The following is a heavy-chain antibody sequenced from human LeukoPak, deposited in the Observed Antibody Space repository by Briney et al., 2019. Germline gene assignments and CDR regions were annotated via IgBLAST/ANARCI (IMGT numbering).Heavy chain of an antibody. CDR2: ISAYNGNT. V-gene: IGHV1-18*01. Sequence: ASVKVSCKASGYTFTSYGISWVRQAPGQGLEWMGWISAYNGNTKYAQKLQGRVTMTTDTSTSTAYMELRSLRSDDTAVYYCARTRSGYSTLGYWGQGTLVTVSS. J-gene: IGHJ4*02. CDR1: GYTFTSYG. CDR3: ARTRSGYSTLGY. D-gene: IGHD1-26*01.